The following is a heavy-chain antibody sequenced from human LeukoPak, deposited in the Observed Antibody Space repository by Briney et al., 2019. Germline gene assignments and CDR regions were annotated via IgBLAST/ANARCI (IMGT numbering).Heavy chain of an antibody. D-gene: IGHD6-19*01. CDR1: GGSISSGGYY. J-gene: IGHJ4*02. V-gene: IGHV4-31*03. Sequence: SETLSLTCTVSGGSISSGGYYWSWIRQHPGKGLEWIGYIYYSGSTYYNPSLKGRVTISVDTSKNQFSLKLSSVTAADTAVYYCAHAIHSSGWYGGVDYWGQGTLVTVSS. CDR3: AHAIHSSGWYGGVDY. CDR2: IYYSGST.